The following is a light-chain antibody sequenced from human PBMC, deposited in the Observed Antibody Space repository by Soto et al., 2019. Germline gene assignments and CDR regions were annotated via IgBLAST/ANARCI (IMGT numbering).Light chain of an antibody. CDR3: LVWDSIGDNYV. CDR1: NIGSDT. CDR2: DDS. J-gene: IGLJ1*01. Sequence: SYDLTQPPSVSVAPGETARITCGRNNIGSDTVHWYQQKPGQAPVVVVYDDSERPSGTPERIPGSNSGDTATLTIRRVEAGDEGDYYCLVWDSIGDNYVFGSGTKVNVL. V-gene: IGLV3-21*02.